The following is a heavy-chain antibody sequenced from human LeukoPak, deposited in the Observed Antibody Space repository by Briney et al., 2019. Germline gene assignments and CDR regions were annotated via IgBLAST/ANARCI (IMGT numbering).Heavy chain of an antibody. V-gene: IGHV3-66*01. D-gene: IGHD5-12*01. CDR3: ARDPGYSGGYDWGNYYYYYGMDV. Sequence: GGSLTLSCAASGFTVSSNYMSWVRQAPGKGLEWVSVIYSGGSTYYADSVKGRFTISRDNSKNTLYLQMNSLRAEDTAVYYCARDPGYSGGYDWGNYYYYYGMDVWGQGTTVTVSS. CDR1: GFTVSSNY. CDR2: IYSGGST. J-gene: IGHJ6*02.